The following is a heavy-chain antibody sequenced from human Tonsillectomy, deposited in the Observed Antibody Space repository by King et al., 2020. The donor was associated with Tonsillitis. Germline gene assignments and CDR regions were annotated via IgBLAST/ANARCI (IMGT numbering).Heavy chain of an antibody. J-gene: IGHJ4*02. D-gene: IGHD4-17*01. Sequence: VQLVESGGGLVQPGGSLRLSCAASGFTFSNYAMSWVRQAPGKGLEWVSTINIGAGSTSFADSVKGRFTISRDDSKDTLYLQMNSLRADDAAVYYCAKITFGDYMPFDYWGQGTLVTVSS. CDR3: AKITFGDYMPFDY. CDR2: INIGAGST. CDR1: GFTFSNYA. V-gene: IGHV3-23*04.